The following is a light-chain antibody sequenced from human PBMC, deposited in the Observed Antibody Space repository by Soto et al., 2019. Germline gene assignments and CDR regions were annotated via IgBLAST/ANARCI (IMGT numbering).Light chain of an antibody. CDR1: QSVDTTF. CDR2: GAS. CDR3: QQYRSSVT. V-gene: IGKV3-20*01. J-gene: IGKJ1*01. Sequence: EIVLTQSPGSLSLSPGQRATLSCRASQSVDTTFFAWYQKKPGQAPRLLIYGASKRATVIPDRFSGSGSGTDFTLIISRLEPEDFAVYYWQQYRSSVTCGQGTKVEIK.